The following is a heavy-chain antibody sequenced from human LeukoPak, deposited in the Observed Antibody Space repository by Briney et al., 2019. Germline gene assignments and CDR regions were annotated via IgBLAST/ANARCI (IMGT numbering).Heavy chain of an antibody. CDR3: ARGLSSGWQGH. CDR2: ISSSGTTI. CDR1: GFTFTDFY. V-gene: IGHV3-11*04. D-gene: IGHD6-19*01. Sequence: GGSLGLSCAASGFTFTDFYMNWIRQAPGKGLEWLSYISSSGTTINYADSVKGRFTISRDTAKNSLYLQMNSLRAEDTAVYYCARGLSSGWQGHWGQGTLVTVSS. J-gene: IGHJ4*02.